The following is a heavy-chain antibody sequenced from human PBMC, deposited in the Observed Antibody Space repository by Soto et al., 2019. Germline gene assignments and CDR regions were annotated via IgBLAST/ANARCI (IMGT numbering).Heavy chain of an antibody. Sequence: GGSLRLSCAASGFTFYSYTMSWVRQAPGKGLEWVSTIGSVGGDTYYADSVKGRFTISRDDSKNTLLLQMNSLRAEDTAVYYCVKDRMAYNSVWDPFDIWGQGTMVTVSS. CDR1: GFTFYSYT. J-gene: IGHJ3*02. CDR3: VKDRMAYNSVWDPFDI. V-gene: IGHV3-23*01. D-gene: IGHD1-20*01. CDR2: IGSVGGDT.